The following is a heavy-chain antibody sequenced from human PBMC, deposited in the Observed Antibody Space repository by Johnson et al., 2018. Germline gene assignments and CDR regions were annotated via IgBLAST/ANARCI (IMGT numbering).Heavy chain of an antibody. CDR3: ARNPYSDYEFDY. J-gene: IGHJ4*02. CDR2: ISYDGSNK. CDR1: GFTFSSYA. V-gene: IGHV3-30-3*01. D-gene: IGHD4-11*01. Sequence: QVQLVQSGGGVVQPGRSLRLSCAASGFTFSSYAMHWVRQAPGKGLEWVAGISYDGSNKYYADSVKGRFTISRDNSKNTLFLQMNRLRAEDTAVYYCARNPYSDYEFDYWCQGTLVTVSS.